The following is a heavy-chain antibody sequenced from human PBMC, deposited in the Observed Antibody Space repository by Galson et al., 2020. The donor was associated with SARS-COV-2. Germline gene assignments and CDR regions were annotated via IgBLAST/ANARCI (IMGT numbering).Heavy chain of an antibody. CDR3: AMGEQMIYYYYGMDV. D-gene: IGHD3-16*01. V-gene: IGHV1-8*01. CDR2: MNPKSGKT. J-gene: IGHJ6*02. CDR1: GYNFSSYE. Sequence: ASVKVSCKASGYNFSSYEINWVRQATGQGLEWVGWMNPKSGKTMYAQSFQGRVTLTRDTSISTAYMELSRLTSEDTAVYYCAMGEQMIYYYYGMDVWGQGTTVTVSS.